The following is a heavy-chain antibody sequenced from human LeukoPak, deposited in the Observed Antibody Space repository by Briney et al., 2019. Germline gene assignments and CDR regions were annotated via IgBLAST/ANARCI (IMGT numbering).Heavy chain of an antibody. CDR2: IKSKTDGGTT. CDR3: TSHSSFSILGH. D-gene: IGHD2-21*01. CDR1: GFPFSNAW. J-gene: IGHJ1*01. V-gene: IGHV3-15*01. Sequence: GGSLRLSCAASGFPFSNAWMSWVRQAPGKGLEWVGRIKSKTDGGTTDYAAPVKGRFTISRDDSKNTLYLQMNSLKTEDTAVYYCTSHSSFSILGHWGQGTLVTVSS.